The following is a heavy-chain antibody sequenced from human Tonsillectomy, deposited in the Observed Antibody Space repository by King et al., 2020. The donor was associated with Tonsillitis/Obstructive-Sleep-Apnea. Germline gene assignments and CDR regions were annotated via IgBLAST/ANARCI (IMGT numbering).Heavy chain of an antibody. CDR2: INHSGST. Sequence: LLKPSETLSLTCAVYGGSFSGYYWSWIRQPPGKGLEWIGEINHSGSTNYNPSLKSRVTMSVDTSKNQFSLKMKSVTAADTAVYYCARGGTNVVPAAVGCGYYYYYMDVWGKGTTVTVSS. V-gene: IGHV4-34*01. CDR1: GGSFSGYY. D-gene: IGHD2-2*01. J-gene: IGHJ6*03. CDR3: ARGGTNVVPAAVGCGYYYYYMDV.